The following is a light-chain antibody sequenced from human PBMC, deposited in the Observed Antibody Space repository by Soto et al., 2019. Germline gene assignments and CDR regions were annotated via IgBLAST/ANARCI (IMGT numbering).Light chain of an antibody. J-gene: IGKJ2*01. CDR1: QSVSSSN. CDR2: GAS. CDR3: QQYDNSPYT. Sequence: VLTQSPGTLSLSPGERATLSCRASQSVSSSNLAWYQKKHGQAPRVVIYGASTRATGIPDRFSGSGSGTDFTLTISRLEPEDSAVYYCQQYDNSPYTFGQGTNLEI. V-gene: IGKV3-20*01.